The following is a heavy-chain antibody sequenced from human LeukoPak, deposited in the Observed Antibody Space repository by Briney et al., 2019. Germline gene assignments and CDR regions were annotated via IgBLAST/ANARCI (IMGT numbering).Heavy chain of an antibody. CDR3: ARVPRYGDFVFDY. V-gene: IGHV4-59*01. D-gene: IGHD4-17*01. Sequence: SETLSLTCTVSGGSISSYYWSWIRQPPGKGLEWIGYIYYSGSTNYNPSLKSRVTISVDTPKNQFSLKLSSVTAADTAVYYCARVPRYGDFVFDYWGQGTLVTVSS. CDR2: IYYSGST. J-gene: IGHJ4*02. CDR1: GGSISSYY.